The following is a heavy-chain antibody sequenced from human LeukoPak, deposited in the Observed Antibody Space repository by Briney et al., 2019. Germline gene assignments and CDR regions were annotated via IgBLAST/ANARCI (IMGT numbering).Heavy chain of an antibody. Sequence: PSETLSLTCAVYGGSFSDYYWTWIRQPPGKGLEWIGEINHSGGTNYNPSLKSRAIISVDTSKDQFSLKLSSLTAADTAMYYCASPRIVGATPVAYGGHGTLVTVSS. D-gene: IGHD1-26*01. CDR3: ASPRIVGATPVAY. J-gene: IGHJ4*01. CDR1: GGSFSDYY. CDR2: INHSGGT. V-gene: IGHV4-34*01.